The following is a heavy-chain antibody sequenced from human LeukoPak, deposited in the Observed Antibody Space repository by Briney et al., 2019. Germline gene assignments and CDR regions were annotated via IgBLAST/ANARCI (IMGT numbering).Heavy chain of an antibody. J-gene: IGHJ4*02. Sequence: PSETLSLTCTVSGGSISSSSYYWGWIRQPPGKGLEWIGSIYYSGSTYYNPSLKSRVTISVDTSKNQFSLKLSSVTAADTAVYYCARGKPQLWLLGFDYWGQGTLVTVSS. V-gene: IGHV4-39*07. D-gene: IGHD5-18*01. CDR3: ARGKPQLWLLGFDY. CDR2: IYYSGST. CDR1: GGSISSSSYY.